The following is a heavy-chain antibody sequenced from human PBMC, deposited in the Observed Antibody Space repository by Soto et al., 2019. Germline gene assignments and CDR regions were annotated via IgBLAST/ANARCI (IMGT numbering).Heavy chain of an antibody. V-gene: IGHV3-33*01. CDR2: IWYDGSNK. CDR3: ARASHQLVDFNY. J-gene: IGHJ4*02. CDR1: GFTFSSYG. Sequence: GGSLRLSCAASGFTFSSYGMHWVRQAPGKGLEWVAVIWYDGSNKYYADSVKGRFTISRDNSKNPLYLQMNSLRAEDTAVYYCARASHQLVDFNYWGQGTLVTVSS. D-gene: IGHD6-6*01.